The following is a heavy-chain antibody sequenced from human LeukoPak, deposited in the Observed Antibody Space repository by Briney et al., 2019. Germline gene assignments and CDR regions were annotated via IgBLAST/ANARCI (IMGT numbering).Heavy chain of an antibody. CDR2: IIPSLAIA. V-gene: IGHV1-69*04. D-gene: IGHD3-22*01. CDR1: GGTFSNYA. CDR3: ARGGVRDDFSGYYFDY. Sequence: GASVKVSCKASGGTFSNYAINWVRQAPGQGLEWMGRIIPSLAIANYAQKFQDRVTIIADKSTSTAYMELSSLRSEDTATYYCARGGVRDDFSGYYFDYWGQGTLVTVSS. J-gene: IGHJ4*02.